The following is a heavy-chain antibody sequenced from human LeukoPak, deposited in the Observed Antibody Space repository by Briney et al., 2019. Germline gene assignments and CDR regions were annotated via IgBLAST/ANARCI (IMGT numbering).Heavy chain of an antibody. CDR3: ARRPGIRAPIDY. V-gene: IGHV4-59*01. CDR2: FYHTGST. J-gene: IGHJ4*02. CDR1: GDSISNYF. Sequence: PSETLSLTCTVSGDSISNYFWTWIRQPPGKGLEWIGFFYHTGSTNYNPSLKSRVSISMSGNQFSLKLSSVSAADTAVYYCARRPGIRAPIDYWGQGTLVTVSS. D-gene: IGHD3-10*01.